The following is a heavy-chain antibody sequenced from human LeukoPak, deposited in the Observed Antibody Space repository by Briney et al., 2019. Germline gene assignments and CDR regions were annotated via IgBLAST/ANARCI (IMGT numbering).Heavy chain of an antibody. J-gene: IGHJ4*02. CDR3: ARATAAPSSYFFDH. V-gene: IGHV4-39*07. CDR2: IYYNGNT. Sequence: PSETLSLTCSVSGGSIRSSNSFWGWIRQPPGERLEWIATIYYNGNTYYNPSLQSRVTISVDTSTNQFSLKLNSVIAADTAVYYCARATAAPSSYFFDHWGQGTLVTVSS. D-gene: IGHD6-25*01. CDR1: GGSIRSSNSF.